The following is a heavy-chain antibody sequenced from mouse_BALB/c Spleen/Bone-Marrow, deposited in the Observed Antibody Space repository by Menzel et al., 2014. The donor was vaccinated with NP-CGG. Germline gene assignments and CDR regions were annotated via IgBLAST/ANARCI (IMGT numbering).Heavy chain of an antibody. D-gene: IGHD2-2*01. Sequence: EVKLMESGGGLVKPGGSLKFSCAASGFAFSGYDMSWVRQTPEKRLEWVAYISSGGSNTYYPDTVKGRFTISRDKAKNTLYLQMNSLKSEDTAMYYCARQRGYAYAMDYWGQGISVTVSS. J-gene: IGHJ4*01. CDR1: GFAFSGYD. V-gene: IGHV5-12-1*01. CDR2: ISSGGSNT. CDR3: ARQRGYAYAMDY.